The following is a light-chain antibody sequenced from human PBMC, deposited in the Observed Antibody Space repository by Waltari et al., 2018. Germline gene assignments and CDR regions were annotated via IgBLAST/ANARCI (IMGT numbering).Light chain of an antibody. V-gene: IGLV3-27*01. CDR1: VLANKY. CDR2: RDT. Sequence: SFELTQTSSLSVSPGQTVRISCSGDVLANKYARWFQQKQGQAPVLIIFRDTERPSGIPRPFSGSSSGTTATLRIRWAQVEDEGDYYCYAAAANNLGVFGGGTKVTVL. CDR3: YAAAANNLGV. J-gene: IGLJ2*01.